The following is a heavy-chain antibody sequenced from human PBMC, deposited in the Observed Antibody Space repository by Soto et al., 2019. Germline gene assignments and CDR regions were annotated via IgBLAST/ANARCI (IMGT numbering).Heavy chain of an antibody. V-gene: IGHV1-69*13. J-gene: IGHJ6*02. CDR2: IIPIFGTA. Sequence: SVKVSCKASGGTFSSYAISWVRQAPGQGLEWMGGIIPIFGTANYAQKFQGRVTITADESTSTAYMELSSLRSEDTAVYYCARAFIKWTQKTYYYYYYGMDVWGQGATVTVSS. CDR1: GGTFSSYA. CDR3: ARAFIKWTQKTYYYYYYGMDV. D-gene: IGHD5-12*01.